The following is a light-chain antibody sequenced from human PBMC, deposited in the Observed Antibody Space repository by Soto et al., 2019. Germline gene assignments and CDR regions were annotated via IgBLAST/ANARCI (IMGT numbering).Light chain of an antibody. CDR1: PSIDRW. CDR2: RAS. J-gene: IGKJ2*01. CDR3: QQYKTYTYT. V-gene: IGKV1-5*03. Sequence: DIQMTQSPSTLSASVGDRVTINCRASPSIDRWLAWYQQKPGKAPKLLIYRASSLESGVPSRFSRSGSGTEFTLTTSSLQPDEFTTYYCQQYKTYTYTFAQGTKLEIK.